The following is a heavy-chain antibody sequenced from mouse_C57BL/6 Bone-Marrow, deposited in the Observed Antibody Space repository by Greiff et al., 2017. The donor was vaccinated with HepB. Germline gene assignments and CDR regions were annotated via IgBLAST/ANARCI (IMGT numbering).Heavy chain of an antibody. CDR1: GYTFTSYW. CDR3: ARRRITTVVENYFDY. J-gene: IGHJ2*01. Sequence: QVQLQQPGAELVRPGSSVKLSCKASGYTFTSYWMDWVKQRPGQGLEWIGNIYPSDSETHYNQKFKDKATLTVDKSSSTAYMQLSSLTSEDSAVYYCARRRITTVVENYFDYWGQGTTLTVSS. D-gene: IGHD1-1*01. V-gene: IGHV1-61*01. CDR2: IYPSDSET.